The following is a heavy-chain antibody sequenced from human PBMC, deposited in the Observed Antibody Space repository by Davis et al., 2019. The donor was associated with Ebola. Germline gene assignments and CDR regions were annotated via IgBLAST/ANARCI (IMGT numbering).Heavy chain of an antibody. J-gene: IGHJ4*02. CDR3: ARTTVADY. Sequence: GESLKISCAASGFTFNTYTMNWVRQAPGKGLEWVSSIDSSSTYISSADSVKGRFTISRDNAKKSLYLQMNTLKAEDTGVYFCARTTVADYWGQGTLVTVSS. CDR2: IDSSSTYI. V-gene: IGHV3-21*01. D-gene: IGHD4-23*01. CDR1: GFTFNTYT.